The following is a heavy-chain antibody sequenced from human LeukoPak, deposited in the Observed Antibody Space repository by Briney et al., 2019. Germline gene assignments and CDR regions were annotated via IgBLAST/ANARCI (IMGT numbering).Heavy chain of an antibody. J-gene: IGHJ4*02. V-gene: IGHV3-7*01. Sequence: GGSLRLSCAASGFTFSSYAMSWVRQAPGKGLEWVANIKQDGSEKYYVDSVKGRFTISRDNAKNSLYLQMNSLRAEDTAVYYCARYREGIVVVDLFDYWGQGTLVTVSS. CDR2: IKQDGSEK. CDR1: GFTFSSYA. CDR3: ARYREGIVVVDLFDY. D-gene: IGHD3-22*01.